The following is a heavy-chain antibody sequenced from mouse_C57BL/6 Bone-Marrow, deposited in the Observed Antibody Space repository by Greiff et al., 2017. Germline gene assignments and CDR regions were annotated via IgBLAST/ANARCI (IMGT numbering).Heavy chain of an antibody. CDR3: ATVVADYFDY. Sequence: EVKLVESGGGLVKPGGSLKLSCAASGFTFSDYGMHWVRQAPEKGLEWVAYISSGSSTIYYADPVKGRFTISRDNAKNTLFLQMTSLGSEDRAMYYSATVVADYFDYWGQGTTLTVSS. CDR2: ISSGSSTI. J-gene: IGHJ2*01. D-gene: IGHD1-1*01. CDR1: GFTFSDYG. V-gene: IGHV5-17*01.